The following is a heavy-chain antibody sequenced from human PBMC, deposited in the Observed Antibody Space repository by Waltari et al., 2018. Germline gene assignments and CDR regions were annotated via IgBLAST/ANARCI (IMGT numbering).Heavy chain of an antibody. V-gene: IGHV3-21*01. CDR2: IGGNDGSI. CDR1: GFTFGSYS. J-gene: IGHJ6*03. Sequence: EVQLVESGGGLVKPGGSLRLSCSGSGFTFGSYSMNWVRQAPGKGLQWVASIGGNDGSIYYADSIKGRFTVSRDNARSSLFLQMNSLRADDMALYFCAREAPNYYYYMDVWGKGTTVTVSS. CDR3: AREAPNYYYYMDV.